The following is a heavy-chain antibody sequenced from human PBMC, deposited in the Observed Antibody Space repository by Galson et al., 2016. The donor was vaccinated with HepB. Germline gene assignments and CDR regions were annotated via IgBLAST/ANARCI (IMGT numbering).Heavy chain of an antibody. Sequence: QSGAEVKQPGESLRISCEGSGYNFIYYWIAWVRQMPGKGLEWIGIIYPRDSDTRYSPSFQGQVTISVDKSINTAFLHWSSPKASDTAMYFCARGLQGYRPSYDSWGQGTLVTVAS. D-gene: IGHD5-18*01. J-gene: IGHJ4*02. CDR2: IYPRDSDT. CDR1: GYNFIYYW. CDR3: ARGLQGYRPSYDS. V-gene: IGHV5-51*01.